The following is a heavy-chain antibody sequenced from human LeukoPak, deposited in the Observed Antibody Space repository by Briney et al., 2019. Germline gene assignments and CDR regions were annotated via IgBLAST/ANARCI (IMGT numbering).Heavy chain of an antibody. CDR2: INPDESDK. CDR3: ARDPPGIAAAGTFDY. J-gene: IGHJ4*02. V-gene: IGHV3-74*01. D-gene: IGHD6-13*01. Sequence: GGSLRLSCAASRFTFSVHWMHWVRQAPGKGLEWVSRINPDESDKAYADSVKGRFTISRDNAKNTLYLQMNSLRAEDTAVYYCARDPPGIAAAGTFDYWGQGTLVTVSS. CDR1: RFTFSVHW.